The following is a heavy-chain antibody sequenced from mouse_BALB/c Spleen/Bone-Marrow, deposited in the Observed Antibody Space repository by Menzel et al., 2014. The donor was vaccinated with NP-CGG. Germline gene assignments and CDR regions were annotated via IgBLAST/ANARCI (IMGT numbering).Heavy chain of an antibody. CDR3: TCFYYDYDGLGLFVY. J-gene: IGHJ3*01. V-gene: IGHV1-5*01. CDR2: IYPGNSDT. Sequence: VELQTSGPEPAMRRASVEMSCKASGYTFINYWMHWVKQRPGQGLEWIGAIYPGNSDTSYNQKFKAEAKLTAVTSTSTAYMELSSLTNEDSAVYYCTCFYYDYDGLGLFVYRIQGPPITASA. D-gene: IGHD2-4*01. CDR1: GYTFINYW.